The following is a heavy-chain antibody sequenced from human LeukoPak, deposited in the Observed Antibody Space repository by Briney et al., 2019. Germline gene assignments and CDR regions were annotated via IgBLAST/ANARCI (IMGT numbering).Heavy chain of an antibody. CDR1: GFTFDDYA. Sequence: GRSLRLSCAASGFTFDDYAMHWVRQAPGKGLEWVSAISGSGGSTYYADSVKGRFTISRDNSKNTLYLQMNSLRAEDTAVYYCAKDKGPWIQLWLSFDYWGQGTLVTVSS. CDR3: AKDKGPWIQLWLSFDY. J-gene: IGHJ4*02. CDR2: ISGSGGST. D-gene: IGHD5-18*01. V-gene: IGHV3-23*01.